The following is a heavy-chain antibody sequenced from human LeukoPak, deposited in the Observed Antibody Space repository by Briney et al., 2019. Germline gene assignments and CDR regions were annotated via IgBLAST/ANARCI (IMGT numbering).Heavy chain of an antibody. J-gene: IGHJ4*02. V-gene: IGHV3-23*01. CDR2: ISVSGGRT. CDR1: GFTFSSYA. Sequence: PGGSLRLSCAASGFTFSSYAMSSVRQAPGKGLGWVSAISVSGGRTYSAASLNGRFTTSRDNSMNTPYLQINSLRDADTAVFYLAKDEEGPFDYGSQGTLVTVSS. CDR3: AKDEEGPFDY.